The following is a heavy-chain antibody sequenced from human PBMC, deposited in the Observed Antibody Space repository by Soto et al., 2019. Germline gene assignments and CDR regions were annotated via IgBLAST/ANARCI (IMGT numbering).Heavy chain of an antibody. Sequence: PGESLKISCAASGFTFNNYWMTWVRQAPGKVPEWVANIKQGGSQKYYVDSVKGRFTISRDNAKNSLYLQMSSLRAEDSAVYYCARDPSYYGSGSYYYFDYWGQGALVTVS. CDR2: IKQGGSQK. CDR1: GFTFNNYW. J-gene: IGHJ4*02. V-gene: IGHV3-7*01. D-gene: IGHD3-10*01. CDR3: ARDPSYYGSGSYYYFDY.